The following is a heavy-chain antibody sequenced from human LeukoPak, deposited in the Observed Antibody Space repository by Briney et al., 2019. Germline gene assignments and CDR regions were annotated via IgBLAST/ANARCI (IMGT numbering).Heavy chain of an antibody. J-gene: IGHJ4*02. Sequence: PGGSLRLSCAASGFTFSTYAMGWVRQAPGKGLEWVSAISSSGGNTYYADSVKGRFTISRDNSKNTLSLQMNSLRAEDTAVYYCAKKTPGYFPFDYWGQGTLVTVSS. CDR3: AKKTPGYFPFDY. D-gene: IGHD3-9*01. V-gene: IGHV3-23*01. CDR1: GFTFSTYA. CDR2: ISSSGGNT.